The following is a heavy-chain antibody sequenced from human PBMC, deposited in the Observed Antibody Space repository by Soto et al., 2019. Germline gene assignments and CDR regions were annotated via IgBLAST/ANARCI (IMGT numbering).Heavy chain of an antibody. CDR2: MNPNSGGT. J-gene: IGHJ4*02. V-gene: IGHV1-2*02. Sequence: VQLVQSGADVKKPGASVKVSCKTSGYTFSGYFMHWVRQAPGQGLEWMGWMNPNSGGTDYAQNFQGRVSMTWDTSISTAYMELSMLRSDDTAIYYCARGYYSSSWRVFDYWGQGTLVTVSS. D-gene: IGHD6-13*01. CDR3: ARGYYSSSWRVFDY. CDR1: GYTFSGYF.